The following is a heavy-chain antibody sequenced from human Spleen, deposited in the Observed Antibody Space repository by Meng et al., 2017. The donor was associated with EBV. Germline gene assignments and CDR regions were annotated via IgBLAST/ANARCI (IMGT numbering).Heavy chain of an antibody. J-gene: IGHJ4*02. Sequence: QVQLVQSGGEVKKPGASVKISCKASGYRFTSYGISWVRQAPRQGLGWMGWISAYNGNRNYGQKLQGRVTMTTDTSTSTAYMELRSLRSDDTAVYYCARDLEDGDFDYWGQGTLVTVSS. CDR1: GYRFTSYG. CDR2: ISAYNGNR. V-gene: IGHV1-18*01. D-gene: IGHD5-24*01. CDR3: ARDLEDGDFDY.